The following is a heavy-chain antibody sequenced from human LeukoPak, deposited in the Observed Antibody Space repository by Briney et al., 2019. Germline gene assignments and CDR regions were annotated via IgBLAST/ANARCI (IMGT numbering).Heavy chain of an antibody. CDR1: GGSISSGGYS. D-gene: IGHD6-13*01. Sequence: SETLSLTCAVSGGSISSGGYSWSWLRQPPGKGLEWIGYIYYSGSTNYNPSLKSRVTISVDTSKNQFSLKLSSVTAADTAVYYCASFPGPMIAAAGYEEEYFQHWGQGTLVTISS. V-gene: IGHV4-61*08. J-gene: IGHJ1*01. CDR2: IYYSGST. CDR3: ASFPGPMIAAAGYEEEYFQH.